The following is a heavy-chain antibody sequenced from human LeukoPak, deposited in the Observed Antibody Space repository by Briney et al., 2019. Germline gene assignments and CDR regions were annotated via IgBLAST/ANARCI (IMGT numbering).Heavy chain of an antibody. Sequence: GGSLRLSCAASGFTFRSYGMHWVRQAPGKGLEGVAVIRFDGTSQYYADSVKGRFTISRDNSKNTLSLQMNSLRAEDTAVYYCARGGYTYGFFDYWGQGTLVTVSS. D-gene: IGHD5-18*01. CDR2: IRFDGTSQ. CDR3: ARGGYTYGFFDY. V-gene: IGHV3-33*01. J-gene: IGHJ4*02. CDR1: GFTFRSYG.